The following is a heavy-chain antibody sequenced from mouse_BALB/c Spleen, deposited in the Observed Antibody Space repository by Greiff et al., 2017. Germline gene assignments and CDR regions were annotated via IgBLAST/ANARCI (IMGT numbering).Heavy chain of an antibody. J-gene: IGHJ4*01. V-gene: IGHV5-6*01. CDR1: GFTFSSYG. D-gene: IGHD1-1*01. CDR2: ISSGGSYT. CDR3: ARQEDYYGSSSMDY. Sequence: EVKLVESGGDLVKPGGSLKLSCAASGFTFSSYGMSWVRQTPDKRLEWVATISSGGSYTYYPDSVKGRFTISRDNAKNTLYLQMSSLKSEDTAMYYCARQEDYYGSSSMDYWGQGTSVTVSS.